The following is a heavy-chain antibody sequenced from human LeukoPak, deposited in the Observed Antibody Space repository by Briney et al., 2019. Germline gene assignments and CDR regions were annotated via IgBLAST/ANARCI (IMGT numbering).Heavy chain of an antibody. CDR2: IDPHSGGA. CDR3: ARWLLRLGDLSS. J-gene: IGHJ4*02. D-gene: IGHD3-16*02. V-gene: IGHV1-2*02. CDR1: GYTFTAYY. Sequence: GASVTVSCKASGYTFTAYYIHWVGQAPGRGLEWMGWIDPHSGGANYAQKFQGRVTMTRDTSISTAYMELSSLISDDTAVYYCARWLLRLGDLSSWGQGTLVTVSS.